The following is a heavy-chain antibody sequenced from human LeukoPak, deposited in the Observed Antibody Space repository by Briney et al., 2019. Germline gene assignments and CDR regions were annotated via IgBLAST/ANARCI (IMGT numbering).Heavy chain of an antibody. Sequence: GGSLRLSCAASGFTFSSYSMSWVRQAPGKGLEWVANIKQDGSEKYYVDSVKGRFTISRDNAKNSLYLQMNSLRAEDTAVYYCAKDSSGYGRFDYWGQGTLVTVSS. V-gene: IGHV3-7*03. CDR1: GFTFSSYS. D-gene: IGHD5-12*01. J-gene: IGHJ4*02. CDR2: IKQDGSEK. CDR3: AKDSSGYGRFDY.